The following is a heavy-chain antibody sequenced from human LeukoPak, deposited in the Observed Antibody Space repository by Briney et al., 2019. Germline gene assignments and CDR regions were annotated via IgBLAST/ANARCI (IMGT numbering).Heavy chain of an antibody. J-gene: IGHJ4*02. V-gene: IGHV4-4*07. Sequence: PSETLSLTCTVSGGSISSYYWSWIRQPAGKGLEWIGRIYASGSTNYNPSLKSRVTMSVDTSKNQFSLKLSSVAAADTAVYYCATRMTTVTPPDYWGQGTLVTVSS. CDR3: ATRMTTVTPPDY. CDR2: IYASGST. CDR1: GGSISSYY. D-gene: IGHD4-11*01.